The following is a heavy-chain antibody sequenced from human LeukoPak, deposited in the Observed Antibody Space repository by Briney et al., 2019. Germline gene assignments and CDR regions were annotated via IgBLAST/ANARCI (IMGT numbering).Heavy chain of an antibody. V-gene: IGHV4-39*01. CDR3: ARLMGGYYYYGMDV. CDR2: IYYSGST. CDR1: GGSISSSSYY. Sequence: SETLSLTCTVSGGSISSSSYYWGWIRQPPGKGLEWIGSIYYSGSTYYNPSLKSRVTISVDTSKNQLSLKLSSVTAADTAVYYCARLMGGYYYYGMDVWGQGTTVTVSS. D-gene: IGHD2-8*01. J-gene: IGHJ6*02.